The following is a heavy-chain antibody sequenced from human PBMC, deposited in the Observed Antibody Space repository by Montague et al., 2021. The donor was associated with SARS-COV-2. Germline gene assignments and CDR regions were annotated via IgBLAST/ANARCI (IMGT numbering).Heavy chain of an antibody. V-gene: IGHV4-39*01. CDR3: ARHLVYCSSTSCYEGRFDP. CDR1: GGSISSSSYY. CDR2: IYDSGST. J-gene: IGHJ5*02. Sequence: SETLSLTCTVSGGSISSSSYYWGWIRQPPGKGLEWIGSIYDSGSTYYNPSLKSRVTISVDTSKNQFSLKLSSVTDADTAVYYCARHLVYCSSTSCYEGRFDPWGQGTLVTVSS. D-gene: IGHD2-2*01.